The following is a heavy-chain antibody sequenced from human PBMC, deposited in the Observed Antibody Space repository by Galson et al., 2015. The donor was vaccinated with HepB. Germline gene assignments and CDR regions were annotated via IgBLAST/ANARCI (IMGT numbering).Heavy chain of an antibody. J-gene: IGHJ5*02. Sequence: SLRLSCAASGFTFDDYAMHWVRQAPGKGLEWVSGISWNSGSIGYADSVKGRFTISRDNSKNTVYLQMNSLRAEDTAVYYCAVAGEYSTPWGQGSLVTVSS. CDR2: ISWNSGSI. V-gene: IGHV3-9*01. CDR3: AVAGEYSTP. D-gene: IGHD4-11*01. CDR1: GFTFDDYA.